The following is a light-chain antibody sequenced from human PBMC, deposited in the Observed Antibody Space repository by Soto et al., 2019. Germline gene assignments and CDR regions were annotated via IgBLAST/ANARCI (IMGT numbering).Light chain of an antibody. CDR1: SSDVGGYNS. J-gene: IGLJ2*01. V-gene: IGLV2-8*01. CDR2: EVS. Sequence: QYVLTQPPSASGSPGQSVTISCTGTSSDVGGYNSVSWYQQHPGKVHQLMIYEVSKRPSGVPDRFSGSKPGNTASLTDCGLQTEDEADYYCSSYACGDSLLFGGGTQLTVL. CDR3: SSYACGDSLL.